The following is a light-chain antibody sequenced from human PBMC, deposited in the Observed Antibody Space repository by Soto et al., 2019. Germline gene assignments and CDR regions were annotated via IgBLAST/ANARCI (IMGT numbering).Light chain of an antibody. CDR3: SSYAGSNNLV. V-gene: IGLV2-8*01. Sequence: QSALAQPPSASGSPGQSVTITCTGNNSDVGTYNDVSWYQHHPGKAPKFMIYEVSKRPLGVPDRFSGSKSGNTASLTVSGLQAEDEADYYCSSYAGSNNLVFGGGTKLTFL. CDR2: EVS. CDR1: NSDVGTYND. J-gene: IGLJ2*01.